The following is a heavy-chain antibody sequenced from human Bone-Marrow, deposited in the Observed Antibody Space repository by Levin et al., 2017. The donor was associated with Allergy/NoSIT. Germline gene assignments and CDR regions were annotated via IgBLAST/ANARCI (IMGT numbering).Heavy chain of an antibody. J-gene: IGHJ4*02. Sequence: GGSLRLSCAASGFTFSNYWMHWVRQAPGKGLVWVSRIKGDGSYTTYADSVKGRFSISRDNAKNTLYLQMNSLRAEDTAVYYCVRQGPEFWSDYYPFDYWGQGNLVTVSS. CDR3: VRQGPEFWSDYYPFDY. CDR2: IKGDGSYT. CDR1: GFTFSNYW. D-gene: IGHD3-3*01. V-gene: IGHV3-74*01.